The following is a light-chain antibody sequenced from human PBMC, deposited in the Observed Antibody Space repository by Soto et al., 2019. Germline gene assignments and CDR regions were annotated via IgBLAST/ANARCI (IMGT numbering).Light chain of an antibody. Sequence: EIVLTQSPATLSLSPGERATLSCRASQSVSSYLAWYQQKPGQAPRLLIYDASNRATGIPARFSGSGSGTDFTLTISSPETEDFAVYSCQQRSIWPRTFGGGTKVEIK. CDR1: QSVSSY. CDR2: DAS. CDR3: QQRSIWPRT. J-gene: IGKJ4*01. V-gene: IGKV3-11*01.